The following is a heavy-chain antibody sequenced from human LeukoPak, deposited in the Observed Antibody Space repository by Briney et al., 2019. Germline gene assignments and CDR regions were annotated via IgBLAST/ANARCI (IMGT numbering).Heavy chain of an antibody. CDR3: AKDRSIGTYYTFDH. J-gene: IGHJ4*02. V-gene: IGHV3-23*01. CDR2: ISASGVMT. CDR1: GFTFTNYA. Sequence: GGSLRLSCAASGFTFTNYAMTWVRQAPGKGLEWVSSISASGVMTCYADSVKGRFTVSRDNSKNSLYLQMSSLTAADTAVYYCAKDRSIGTYYTFDHWGQGTLVTVSS. D-gene: IGHD1-26*01.